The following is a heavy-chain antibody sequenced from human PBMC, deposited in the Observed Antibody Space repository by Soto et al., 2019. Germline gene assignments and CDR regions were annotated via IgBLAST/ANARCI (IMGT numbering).Heavy chain of an antibody. V-gene: IGHV1-18*01. D-gene: IGHD5-12*01. CDR1: GYTVTSYG. CDR2: ISAYNGNT. Sequence: QVQLVQSGAEVKKPGASVKVSCKASGYTVTSYGISWVRQAPGQGLEWMGWISAYNGNTNYAQKLQGRVTMTTDTSTSTAYMELRSLRSDDPAVYYCERDVRGHYYYYGMDGWGQGTTVTVSS. J-gene: IGHJ6*02. CDR3: ERDVRGHYYYYGMDG.